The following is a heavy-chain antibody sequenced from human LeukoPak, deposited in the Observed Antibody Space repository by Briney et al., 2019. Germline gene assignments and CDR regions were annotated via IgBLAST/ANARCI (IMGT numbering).Heavy chain of an antibody. CDR2: IYHSGST. J-gene: IGHJ4*02. D-gene: IGHD2-21*01. CDR1: GYSINRGYY. Sequence: PSETVSLTCTVSGYSINRGYYWGWIRQPPGKGLEWIGSIYHSGSTYYNPSLQSRDTISVDTSKKQCHLELSTVTATQTAVYYCYCGQPYFDYWGEGTLVTVSS. V-gene: IGHV4-38-2*02. CDR3: YCGQPYFDY.